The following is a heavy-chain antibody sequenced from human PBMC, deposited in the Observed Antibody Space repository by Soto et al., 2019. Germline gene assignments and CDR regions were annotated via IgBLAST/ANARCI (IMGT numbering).Heavy chain of an antibody. J-gene: IGHJ6*02. Sequence: QVQLVQSGAEVKKPGSSVKVSCKASGGTFSSYAISWVRQSPGQGLEWMGGIIPIFGTANYAQKFQGRVTITADESTTTAYMEMSSLRSEDTAVYYCARDYVPAATIYGMDVWGQGTTVTVSS. CDR3: ARDYVPAATIYGMDV. CDR1: GGTFSSYA. D-gene: IGHD2-2*01. V-gene: IGHV1-69*01. CDR2: IIPIFGTA.